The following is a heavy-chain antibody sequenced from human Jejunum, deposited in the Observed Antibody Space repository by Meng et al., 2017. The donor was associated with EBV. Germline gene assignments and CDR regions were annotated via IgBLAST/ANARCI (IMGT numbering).Heavy chain of an antibody. CDR3: ARDQTVAGPSTFDY. Sequence: EVQLVESGGGLVQPGGSLRLSCAASGFTFSNYWMHWVRQAPGKGLMWVSRMNIDGTNTAYADSVKGRFTISRDDAKNTLYLQMNSLRAEDTAVYYCARDQTVAGPSTFDYWGPGTMVTVSA. V-gene: IGHV3-74*01. CDR2: MNIDGTNT. J-gene: IGHJ4*02. CDR1: GFTFSNYW. D-gene: IGHD6-19*01.